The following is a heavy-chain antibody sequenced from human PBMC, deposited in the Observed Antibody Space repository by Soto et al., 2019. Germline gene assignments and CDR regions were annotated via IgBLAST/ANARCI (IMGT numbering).Heavy chain of an antibody. CDR2: ITFRGVT. CDR1: GDSLSGYA. V-gene: IGHV4-34*01. D-gene: IGHD3-9*01. J-gene: IGHJ5*02. CDR3: ARKLEASIRHVEWFSYKWFDP. Sequence: SETLSLTCDVHGDSLSGYAWSWIRQPPGKGLEWIGEITFRGVTNYHPSLKSRLSMSVDTSKNRISLNVSSVTAADTALYFCARKLEASIRHVEWFSYKWFDPWGPGTLVTVPS.